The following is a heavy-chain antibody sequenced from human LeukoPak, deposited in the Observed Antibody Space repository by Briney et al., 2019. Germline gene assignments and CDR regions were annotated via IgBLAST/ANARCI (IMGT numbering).Heavy chain of an antibody. CDR2: IYYSGST. J-gene: IGHJ6*03. CDR1: GGSISSSSYY. CDR3: ARVGSGLGGLYYYYYMDV. D-gene: IGHD3-3*01. Sequence: SETLSLTCTVSGGSISSSSYYWGWIRQPPGKGLEWIGSIYYSGSTYYNPSLKSRVTISVDTSKNQFSLKLSSVTAADTAVYYCARVGSGLGGLYYYYYMDVWGKGTTVTVSS. V-gene: IGHV4-39*01.